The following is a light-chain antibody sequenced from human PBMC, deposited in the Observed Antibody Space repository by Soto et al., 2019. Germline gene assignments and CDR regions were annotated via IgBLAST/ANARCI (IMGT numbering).Light chain of an antibody. CDR2: AAS. CDR1: QSISSY. V-gene: IGKV1-39*01. CDR3: QQYDRSPRT. J-gene: IGKJ1*01. Sequence: DIQMTQSPSSLSASVGDRVTITCRASQSISSYLNWYQQKPGKAPKLLIYAASSLQSGVPSRFSGSGSGTDFTLTISRLEPEDFAVYYCQQYDRSPRTFGQGTKVDI.